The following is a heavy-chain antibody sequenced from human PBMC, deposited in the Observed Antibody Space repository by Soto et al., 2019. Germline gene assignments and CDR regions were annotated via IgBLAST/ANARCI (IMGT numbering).Heavy chain of an antibody. CDR1: GYTXXSXG. D-gene: IGHD1-26*01. CDR2: TSAYNGNK. J-gene: IGHJ4*02. CDR3: ARLKGHIVGAPFDY. Sequence: ASVKVSCKXSGYTXXSXGXXXXXXAPGQGLEWMGWTSAYNGNKTYAQKLQGRVTMTTDTSTSTAYMELRSLRSDDTAVYYCARLKGHIVGAPFDYWGQGTLVTVSS. V-gene: IGHV1-18*01.